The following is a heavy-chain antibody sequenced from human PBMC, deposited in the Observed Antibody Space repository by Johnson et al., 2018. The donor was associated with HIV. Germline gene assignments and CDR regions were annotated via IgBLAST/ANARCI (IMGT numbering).Heavy chain of an antibody. CDR1: GFTVSSNY. CDR3: AKPYYDFWSGSSPPAG. J-gene: IGHJ3*01. Sequence: VQLVESGGGLVQPGGSLRLTCAASGFTVSSNYMSWVRQAPGKGLEWVSVIYSGGSTYYADSVKGRFTISRDNSKNTLYLQMNSLRAEDTAVYYCAKPYYDFWSGSSPPAGWGQGTMVTVSS. D-gene: IGHD3-3*01. V-gene: IGHV3-66*04. CDR2: IYSGGST.